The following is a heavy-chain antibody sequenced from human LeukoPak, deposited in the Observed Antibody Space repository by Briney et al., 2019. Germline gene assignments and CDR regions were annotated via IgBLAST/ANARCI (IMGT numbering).Heavy chain of an antibody. CDR2: ISGSGGST. V-gene: IGHV3-23*01. J-gene: IGHJ3*02. CDR3: AKDLRGATYDFDAFDI. Sequence: RPGGTLRLSCAASGFTFSSYGMSWVRQAPGKGLEWVSAISGSGGSTYYADSVKGRFTISRDNSKNTLFLQMNSLRAEDTAVYYCAKDLRGATYDFDAFDIWGQGTMVTVSS. CDR1: GFTFSSYG. D-gene: IGHD4/OR15-4a*01.